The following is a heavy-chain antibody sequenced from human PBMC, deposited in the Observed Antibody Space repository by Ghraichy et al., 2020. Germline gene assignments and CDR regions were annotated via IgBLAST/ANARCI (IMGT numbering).Heavy chain of an antibody. CDR3: ATRYTSSPGSYYFGLDV. CDR2: ISVSGDRT. V-gene: IGHV3-23*01. D-gene: IGHD3-16*02. Sequence: LSLTCAASGFSFTTYAVTWVRQAPGKGLGWVAAISVSGDRTDFADSVKGRFTISRDGSKNTVYLQMNSLRVGDTAVYYCATRYTSSPGSYYFGLDVWGQGTTVTVSS. CDR1: GFSFTTYA. J-gene: IGHJ6*02.